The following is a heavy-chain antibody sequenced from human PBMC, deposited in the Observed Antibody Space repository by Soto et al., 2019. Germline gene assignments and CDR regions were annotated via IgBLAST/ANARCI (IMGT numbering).Heavy chain of an antibody. CDR2: IRSRAYGGTP. Sequence: PVGSLRLSCTCSVFPFDNYGVNCVRHSPGKGLEWVGFIRSRAYGGTPQYAAYVKGRFTISRDDSRSIAYLQMDNPKAEDTAFYYSTTDSGVAGQHYCKHWGQGAQVSVSS. CDR3: TTDSGVAGQHYCKH. V-gene: IGHV3-49*04. CDR1: VFPFDNYG. D-gene: IGHD6-19*01. J-gene: IGHJ4*02.